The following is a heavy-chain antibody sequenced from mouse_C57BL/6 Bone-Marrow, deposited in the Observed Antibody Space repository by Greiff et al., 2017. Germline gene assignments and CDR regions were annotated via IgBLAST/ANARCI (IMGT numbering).Heavy chain of an antibody. D-gene: IGHD2-13*01. V-gene: IGHV1-85*01. CDR1: GYTFTSYD. Sequence: VQLQQSGPELVKPGASVKLSCKASGYTFTSYDINWVKQRPGQGLEWIGWIYPRDGSTKYYEKFKGTVTLTVDTSSSTAYMELHSLSSEGTAVYFCARYDDLYAMDYWGQGTSVTVSS. CDR2: IYPRDGST. CDR3: ARYDDLYAMDY. J-gene: IGHJ4*01.